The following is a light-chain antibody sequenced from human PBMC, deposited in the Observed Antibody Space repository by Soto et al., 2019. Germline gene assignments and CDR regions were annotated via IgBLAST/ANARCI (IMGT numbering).Light chain of an antibody. Sequence: SSLTQPHSASGTPGQRVTISCSRSSSNIGTSSVHWFQQLPGTAPKLLISTTNQRPSGVPERFSGSKSGTSASLAISGLQSEDEADYYCAAWDDSLNGHVFGTGTKVTVL. CDR2: TTN. CDR1: SSNIGTSS. J-gene: IGLJ1*01. V-gene: IGLV1-44*01. CDR3: AAWDDSLNGHV.